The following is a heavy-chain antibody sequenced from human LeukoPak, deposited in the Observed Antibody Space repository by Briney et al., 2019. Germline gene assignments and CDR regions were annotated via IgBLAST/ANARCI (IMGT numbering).Heavy chain of an antibody. D-gene: IGHD5-18*01. J-gene: IGHJ3*02. V-gene: IGHV4-31*03. Sequence: SQTLSPTCTVSGGSISSGGYYWSWIRQHPGKGLEWIGYIYYSGSTYYNPSLKSRVTISVDTSKNQFSLKLSSVTAADTAVYYCARNLVDTAMVDAFDIWGQGTMVTVSS. CDR1: GGSISSGGYY. CDR3: ARNLVDTAMVDAFDI. CDR2: IYYSGST.